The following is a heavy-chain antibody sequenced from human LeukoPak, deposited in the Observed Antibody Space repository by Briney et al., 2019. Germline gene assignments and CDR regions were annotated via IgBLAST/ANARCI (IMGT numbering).Heavy chain of an antibody. CDR2: INTNTGNP. D-gene: IGHD5-18*01. CDR1: GYTFTSYA. J-gene: IGHJ4*02. V-gene: IGHV7-4-1*02. CDR3: AREAYSSAYYFDY. Sequence: GASVKVSCKASGYTFTSYAMNWGRQAPGQGLEWMGWINTNTGNPSYARGFTGRVVFSLDTSVSTAYLQISSLKAEDTAVYYCAREAYSSAYYFDYWGQGTLVTVSS.